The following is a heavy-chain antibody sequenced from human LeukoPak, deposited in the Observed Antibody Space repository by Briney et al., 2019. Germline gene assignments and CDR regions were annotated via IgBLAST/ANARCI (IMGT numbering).Heavy chain of an antibody. CDR2: ISSDGGST. J-gene: IGHJ4*02. CDR3: ARWRGSKFFDY. D-gene: IGHD5-12*01. Sequence: GGSLRLSCAASGFTFTTYALHWVRQAPGKGLEYVSAISSDGGSTHYANSVKGRFTISRDNSKNTLYLQMGSLRAEDTAVYYCARWRGSKFFDYWGQGTLVTVSS. V-gene: IGHV3-64*01. CDR1: GFTFTTYA.